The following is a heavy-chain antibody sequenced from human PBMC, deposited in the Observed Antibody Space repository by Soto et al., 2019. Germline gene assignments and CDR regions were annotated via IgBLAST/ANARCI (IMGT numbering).Heavy chain of an antibody. Sequence: HPGGSLRLSCAASGFTFSSYAMSWVRQAPGKGLEWVSAISGSGGSTYYADSVKGRFTISRDNSKNTLYLQMNSLRAEDTAVYYCAKYLGVVILEYDYWGQGTLVTVSS. CDR3: AKYLGVVILEYDY. V-gene: IGHV3-23*01. D-gene: IGHD3-3*01. CDR1: GFTFSSYA. J-gene: IGHJ4*02. CDR2: ISGSGGST.